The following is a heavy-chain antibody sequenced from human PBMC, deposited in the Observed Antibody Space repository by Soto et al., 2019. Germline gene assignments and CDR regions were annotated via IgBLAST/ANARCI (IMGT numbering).Heavy chain of an antibody. J-gene: IGHJ4*02. CDR2: IIPILGIA. V-gene: IGHV1-69*08. Sequence: QVQLVQSGAEVKKPGSSVKVSCKASGGTFSSYTISWVRQAPGQGLEWMGRIIPILGIANYAQKFQGRVTITEDKSTSTAYMELSSLRSEDTAVYYCAREGGGGYGDYGEDYWGQGTLVTVSS. CDR1: GGTFSSYT. D-gene: IGHD4-17*01. CDR3: AREGGGGYGDYGEDY.